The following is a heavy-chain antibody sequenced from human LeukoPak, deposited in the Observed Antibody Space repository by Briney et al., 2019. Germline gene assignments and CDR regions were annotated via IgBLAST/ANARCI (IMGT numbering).Heavy chain of an antibody. CDR3: AKEALNYYDSSGYYNPWDY. V-gene: IGHV3-23*01. CDR1: GFTFSSYA. Sequence: GGSLRLSCAASGFTFSSYAMSWVRQAPGKGLEWVSAISGSGGSTYYADSVKGRFTISRDNSKNTLYLQMNSLRAEDTAVYYCAKEALNYYDSSGYYNPWDYWGQGTLVTVSS. J-gene: IGHJ4*02. D-gene: IGHD3-22*01. CDR2: ISGSGGST.